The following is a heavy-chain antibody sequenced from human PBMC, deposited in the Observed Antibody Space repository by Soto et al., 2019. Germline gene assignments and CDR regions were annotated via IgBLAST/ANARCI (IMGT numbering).Heavy chain of an antibody. Sequence: ASVKVSCKASGYTFTSYDINWVRQATGQGLEWMGWMNPNSGNTGYAQKFQGRVTMTRNTSISTAYMELSSLRSEDTAVYYCAFEWSGGRAFDIWGQGTMVTVSS. V-gene: IGHV1-8*01. CDR3: AFEWSGGRAFDI. D-gene: IGHD3-3*01. CDR2: MNPNSGNT. J-gene: IGHJ3*02. CDR1: GYTFTSYD.